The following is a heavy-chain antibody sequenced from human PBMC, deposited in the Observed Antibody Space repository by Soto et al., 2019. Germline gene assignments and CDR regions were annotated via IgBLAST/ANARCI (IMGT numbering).Heavy chain of an antibody. CDR3: ARVHGGTTYYYGMDV. V-gene: IGHV1-18*01. Sequence: ASVNVSCKASVYTFTSYGISWVRQAPRQGLEWMGWISAYNGNTNYAQKLQGRVTVTTDTSTSTAYMELRSLRSDDTAVYYCARVHGGTTYYYGMDVWGQGTTVTVSS. J-gene: IGHJ6*02. CDR1: VYTFTSYG. CDR2: ISAYNGNT. D-gene: IGHD1-26*01.